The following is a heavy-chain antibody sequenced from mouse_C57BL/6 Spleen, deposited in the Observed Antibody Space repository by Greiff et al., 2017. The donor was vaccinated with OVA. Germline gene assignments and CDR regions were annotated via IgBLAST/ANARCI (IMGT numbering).Heavy chain of an antibody. V-gene: IGHV5-9-1*02. CDR3: TRVGNDAMDY. CDR2: ISSGGDYT. D-gene: IGHD2-1*01. Sequence: EVQGVESGEGLVKPGGSLKLSCAASGFTFGSYAMSWVRQTPEKRLEWVAYISSGGDYTYYADTVKGRFTISRDNARNTLYLQMSSLKSEDTAMYYCTRVGNDAMDYWGKGTSVTVSS. CDR1: GFTFGSYA. J-gene: IGHJ4*01.